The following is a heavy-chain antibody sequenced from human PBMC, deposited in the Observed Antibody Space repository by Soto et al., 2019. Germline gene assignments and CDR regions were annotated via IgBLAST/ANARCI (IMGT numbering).Heavy chain of an antibody. CDR3: ARTPLL. CDR2: IYYSGSTYYN. V-gene: IGHV4-31*03. CDR1: GGSISSGGYY. J-gene: IGHJ4*02. D-gene: IGHD1-26*01. Sequence: QVQLLESGPGLVKPSQTLSLTCTVSGGSISSGGYYWSWIRQHPGKGLEWIGYIYYSGSTYYNYYNPSLKSRVTISVDTSKYQFSLKLSSVTAADTAVYYCARTPLLWGQGTLVTVSS.